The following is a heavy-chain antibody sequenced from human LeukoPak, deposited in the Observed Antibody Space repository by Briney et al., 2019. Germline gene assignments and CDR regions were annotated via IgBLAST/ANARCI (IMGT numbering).Heavy chain of an antibody. CDR1: GYSFPSYW. CDR2: IYPGDSDT. V-gene: IGHV5-51*01. CDR3: ARMDPARSALGIDY. Sequence: GESLKISCKGSGYSFPSYWIAWVRQMPGKGLKWMGIIYPGDSDTRYSPSFQGQVTISADKSISTAYLQWSSLKASDTAMYYCARMDPARSALGIDYWGLGTLVTVSS. D-gene: IGHD2-15*01. J-gene: IGHJ4*02.